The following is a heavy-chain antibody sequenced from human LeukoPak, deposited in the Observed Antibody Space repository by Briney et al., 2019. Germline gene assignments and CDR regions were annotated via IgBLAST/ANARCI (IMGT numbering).Heavy chain of an antibody. CDR3: ARGLQPYRGGNFDY. J-gene: IGHJ4*02. V-gene: IGHV4-31*03. CDR1: GGSTSSGGYY. CDR2: IYYSGST. D-gene: IGHD4-11*01. Sequence: SQTLSLTCTVSGGSTSSGGYYWSWIRQHPGKGLEWIGYIYYSGSTYYNPSLKSRVTISVDTSKNQFSLKLSSVTAADTAVYYCARGLQPYRGGNFDYWGQGTLVTVSS.